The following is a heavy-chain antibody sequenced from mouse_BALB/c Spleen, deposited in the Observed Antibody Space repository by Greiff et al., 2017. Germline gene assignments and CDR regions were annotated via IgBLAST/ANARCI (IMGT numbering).Heavy chain of an antibody. CDR1: GYTFTSYV. V-gene: IGHV1-14*01. D-gene: IGHD2-2*01. J-gene: IGHJ4*01. CDR3: ESRGYPYYCAMDD. CDR2: LTPYNAGT. Sequence: EVQLQQSGPELVKPGASVKMSCKASGYTFTSYVMHWVKQKPGQGLEWIGYLTPYNAGTKYNENFKGKVTLTSDKSASTAYIELISLTSEDSAVYYCESRGYPYYCAMDDWGQGTSVTVSS.